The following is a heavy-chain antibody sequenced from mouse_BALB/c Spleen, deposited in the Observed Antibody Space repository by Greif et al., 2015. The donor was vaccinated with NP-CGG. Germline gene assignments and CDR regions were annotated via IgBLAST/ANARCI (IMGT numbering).Heavy chain of an antibody. CDR2: ISSGGSYT. V-gene: IGHV5-6-4*01. CDR3: TRDDYFDY. J-gene: IGHJ2*01. CDR1: GFTFSSYT. Sequence: EVQRVESGGGLVKPGGSLELSCAASGFTFSSYTMSWVCQTPEKRLEWVATISSGGSYTYYPDSVKGRFTISRDNAKNTLYLQMSSLKSEDTAMYYCTRDDYFDYWGQGTTLTVSS.